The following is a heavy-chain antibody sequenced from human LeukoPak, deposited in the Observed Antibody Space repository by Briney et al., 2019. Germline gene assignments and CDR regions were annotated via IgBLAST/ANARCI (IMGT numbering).Heavy chain of an antibody. D-gene: IGHD3-10*01. CDR2: IYHSGST. CDR1: GYSISSGYY. J-gene: IGHJ6*04. CDR3: ARENRGSYYYYYGMDV. Sequence: PSETLSLTCAVSGYSISSGYYWGWIRQPPGKGLEWIGSIYHSGSTYYNPSLKSRVTISVDTSKNQFSQKLSSVTAADTAVYYCARENRGSYYYYYGMDVWGKGTTVTVSS. V-gene: IGHV4-38-2*02.